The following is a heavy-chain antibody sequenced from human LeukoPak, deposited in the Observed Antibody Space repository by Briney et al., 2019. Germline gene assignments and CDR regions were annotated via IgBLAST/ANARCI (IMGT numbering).Heavy chain of an antibody. J-gene: IGHJ4*02. D-gene: IGHD1-1*01. CDR2: IYYSGST. V-gene: IGHV4-61*08. CDR1: GGSISSGGYS. Sequence: SETLSLTCAVSGGSISSGGYSWSWIRQPPGKGLEWIGYIYYSGSTNYNPSLKSRVTISVDTSKNQFSLKLSSVTAADTAVYYCARVAQLERHADYWGQGTLVTVSS. CDR3: ARVAQLERHADY.